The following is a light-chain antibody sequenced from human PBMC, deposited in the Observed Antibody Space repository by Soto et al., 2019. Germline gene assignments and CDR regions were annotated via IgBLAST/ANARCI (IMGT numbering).Light chain of an antibody. V-gene: IGKV1-33*01. J-gene: IGKJ4*01. Sequence: DIQLTQSPSSLSASVGDRVTITCQASQAIITYLNWFQQRPGKAPKLLIYDASHLETGVPSRFSGSGSGTAFTLTISSLQTEDVGTYYCQQYDNLPLTFGGGTKVEV. CDR2: DAS. CDR3: QQYDNLPLT. CDR1: QAIITY.